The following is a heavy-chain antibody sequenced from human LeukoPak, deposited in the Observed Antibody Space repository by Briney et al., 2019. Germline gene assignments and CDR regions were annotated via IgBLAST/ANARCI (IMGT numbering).Heavy chain of an antibody. D-gene: IGHD5-12*01. CDR2: ISGSGGST. Sequence: GGSLRLSCAASGFTFSSYAMSWVRQAPGKGLEWVSGISGSGGSTYYTDSVKGRFTFSRDNSKNTLYLQMNSLRAEDTAVYYCAKDPGGRYAHGAVDYWGQGTLVTVSS. J-gene: IGHJ4*02. CDR3: AKDPGGRYAHGAVDY. CDR1: GFTFSSYA. V-gene: IGHV3-23*01.